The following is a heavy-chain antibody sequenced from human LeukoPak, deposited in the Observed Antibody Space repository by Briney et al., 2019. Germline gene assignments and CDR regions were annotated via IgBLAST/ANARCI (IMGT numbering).Heavy chain of an antibody. CDR3: ARDSGGGSGFYSHDY. D-gene: IGHD3-22*01. CDR2: IYSGGST. J-gene: IGHJ4*02. V-gene: IGHV3-66*01. CDR1: GFTVSSNY. Sequence: PGGSLRLSCAASGFTVSSNYMSWVRQAPGKGLEWVSLIYSGGSTYYADSVKGRFTISRDNSKNTLYLQMNSLRAEDTAVYYCARDSGGGSGFYSHDYWGQGTLVTVSS.